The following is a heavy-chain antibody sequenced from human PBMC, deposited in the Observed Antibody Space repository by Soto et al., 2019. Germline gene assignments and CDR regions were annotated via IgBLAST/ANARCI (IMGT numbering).Heavy chain of an antibody. Sequence: EVQLVESGGGLVQPGGSLRLSCAASGFTVSSNYMSWVRQAPGKGLEWVSVIYSGGSTYYADSVKGRFTISRDNSKNTLYLQMNSLRAEDTAVYYCAKSGLDYYGSGSYGSAFDIWGQGTMVTVSS. V-gene: IGHV3-66*01. CDR1: GFTVSSNY. D-gene: IGHD3-10*01. CDR2: IYSGGST. J-gene: IGHJ3*02. CDR3: AKSGLDYYGSGSYGSAFDI.